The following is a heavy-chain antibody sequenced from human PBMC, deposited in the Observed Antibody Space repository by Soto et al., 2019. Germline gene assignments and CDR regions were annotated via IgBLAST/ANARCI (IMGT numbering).Heavy chain of an antibody. Sequence: SETLSLTCTVSGGSISSSSYYWGWIRQPPGKGLEWIGSIYYSGSTYYNPSLKSRVTISVDTSKNQFSLKLSSVTAADTAVYYCARHGISGWYYYYGMDVWGQGTTVTVSS. J-gene: IGHJ6*02. D-gene: IGHD6-19*01. CDR2: IYYSGST. CDR1: GGSISSSSYY. CDR3: ARHGISGWYYYYGMDV. V-gene: IGHV4-39*01.